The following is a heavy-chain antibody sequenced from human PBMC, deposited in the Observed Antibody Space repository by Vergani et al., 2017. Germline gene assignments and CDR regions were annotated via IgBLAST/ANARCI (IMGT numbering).Heavy chain of an antibody. CDR1: GFTFSSYA. D-gene: IGHD4-23*01. CDR3: AKAYGGRTYFNC. J-gene: IGHJ4*02. CDR2: ISGSGGST. Sequence: EVQLLESGGGLVQPGGSLRLSCAASGFTFSSYAMSWVRQAPGKGLEWVSAISGSGGSTYYADSVKGRFTISRDKSKNTLYLQMNSLRAEDTAVYYCAKAYGGRTYFNCWGEGTLVTVSS. V-gene: IGHV3-23*01.